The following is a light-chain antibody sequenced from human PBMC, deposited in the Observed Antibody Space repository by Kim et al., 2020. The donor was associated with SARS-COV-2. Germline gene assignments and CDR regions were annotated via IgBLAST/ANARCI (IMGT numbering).Light chain of an antibody. J-gene: IGKJ4*01. CDR3: QQRIDWPIT. V-gene: IGKV3-11*01. CDR2: GTS. Sequence: FSPGERAPLSRGASQSFSCSLAWYQQKPGRAPALLIHGTSSGPTGIPDRFSGSVSGTDFTLTISSLEPKDFAVYFCQQRIDWPITFGGGTRLEI. CDR1: QSFSCS.